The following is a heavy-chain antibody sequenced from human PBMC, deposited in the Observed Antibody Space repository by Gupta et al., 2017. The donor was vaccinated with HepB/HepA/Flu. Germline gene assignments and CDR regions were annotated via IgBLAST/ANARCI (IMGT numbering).Heavy chain of an antibody. J-gene: IGHJ4*02. V-gene: IGHV4-4*02. Sequence: QVQLQESGPGLVKPSGPLSLTCAVSGGSISSSNWWTWVRQPPGKGLEWIGEINHSGSTTYNPSLKSRVTMSVDTSNNQLSLKVTSVTAADTAVYYCSTSWPLDYWGQGTLVTVSS. CDR3: STSWPLDY. CDR1: GGSISSSNW. CDR2: INHSGST.